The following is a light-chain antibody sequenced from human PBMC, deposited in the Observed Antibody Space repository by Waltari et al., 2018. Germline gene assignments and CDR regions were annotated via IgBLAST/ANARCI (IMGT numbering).Light chain of an antibody. CDR2: GAS. V-gene: IGKV3-20*01. CDR3: QHYVRLPAT. J-gene: IGKJ1*01. Sequence: EIVLTQSPGSLSSSLGDRVTLSCRASQSVSRALAWYQEKPGQAPRLLIFGASNRATGIPDRVSGSGSETDFSLTISRLEPEDFAVYYCQHYVRLPATFGRGTKVEIK. CDR1: QSVSRA.